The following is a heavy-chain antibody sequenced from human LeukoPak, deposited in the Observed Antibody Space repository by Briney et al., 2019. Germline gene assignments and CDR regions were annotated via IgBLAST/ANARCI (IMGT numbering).Heavy chain of an antibody. J-gene: IGHJ4*02. D-gene: IGHD3-3*01. CDR1: GFTVRSNY. V-gene: IGHV3-53*01. CDR2: IYSGGST. CDR3: ARHDFWSGFKGGDY. Sequence: GGSLRLSCAASGFTVRSNYMSWVRQAPGKGLEWVAIIYSGGSTYYAGSVKGRFTISRDNAKNSLFLQMNSLRAEDTAFYYCARHDFWSGFKGGDYWGQGTLVTVSS.